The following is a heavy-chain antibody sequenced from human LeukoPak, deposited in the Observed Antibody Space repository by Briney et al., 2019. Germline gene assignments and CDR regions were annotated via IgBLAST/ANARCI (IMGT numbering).Heavy chain of an antibody. Sequence: PGGSLRLSCAASGFTVSSKYMSWVRQAPGKGLEWVSVIYSGGSTYYADSVKGRFTISRDNSKNTLYLQMNSLRAEDTAVYYCARVQLERLFDAWGQGTLVTVSS. CDR2: IYSGGST. CDR3: ARVQLERLFDA. CDR1: GFTVSSKY. V-gene: IGHV3-53*01. J-gene: IGHJ5*02. D-gene: IGHD1-1*01.